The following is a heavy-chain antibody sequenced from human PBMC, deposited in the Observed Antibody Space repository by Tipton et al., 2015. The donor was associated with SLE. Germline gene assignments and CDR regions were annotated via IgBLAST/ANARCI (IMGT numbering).Heavy chain of an antibody. CDR2: INQDGTEI. CDR3: AGRPKYYFDY. Sequence: SLRLSCVASGFAFNSYWMSWVRQAPGKGLEWLANINQDGTEINYVDSAKGRFTISRDNPKNSLYLQMDGLRAEDTAVYYCAGRPKYYFDYWGQGTLVTVSS. CDR1: GFAFNSYW. V-gene: IGHV3-7*01. J-gene: IGHJ4*02.